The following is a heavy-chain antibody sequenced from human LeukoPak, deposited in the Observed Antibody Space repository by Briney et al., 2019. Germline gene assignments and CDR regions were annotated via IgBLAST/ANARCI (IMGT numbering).Heavy chain of an antibody. Sequence: GGSLRLSCAASRFTFITYWMSWVRQAPGKGLEGVAHIKQDGSEKYYVDSVKGRFTISRDNAKNSLYLQMNSLRVEDTAVYYCARAKGAAGTYLFDYWGQGTLVTVSS. CDR1: RFTFITYW. CDR3: ARAKGAAGTYLFDY. D-gene: IGHD6-13*01. V-gene: IGHV3-7*03. CDR2: IKQDGSEK. J-gene: IGHJ4*02.